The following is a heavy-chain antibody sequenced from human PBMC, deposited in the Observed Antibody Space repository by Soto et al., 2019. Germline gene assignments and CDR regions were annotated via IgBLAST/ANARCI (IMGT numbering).Heavy chain of an antibody. CDR2: IYYSGST. CDR1: GGSISSYY. V-gene: IGHV4-59*01. Sequence: SETLSLTCTVSGGSISSYYWSWIRQPPGKGLEWIGYIYYSGSTNYNPSLKSRVTISVDTSKNQFSLKLSSVTAADTAVYYCARVDYDILTGPNWFDPWGQGTLVPVFS. J-gene: IGHJ5*02. CDR3: ARVDYDILTGPNWFDP. D-gene: IGHD3-9*01.